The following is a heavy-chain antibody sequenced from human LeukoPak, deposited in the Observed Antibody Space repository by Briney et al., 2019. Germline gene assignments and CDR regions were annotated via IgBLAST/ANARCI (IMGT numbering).Heavy chain of an antibody. J-gene: IGHJ5*02. CDR1: GYTFTSYD. CDR3: ARGSGSYRWFDP. CDR2: MNPNSGNT. V-gene: IGHV1-8*03. Sequence: ASVKVSCKASGYTFTSYDINWLRQATGQGLEWMGWMNPNSGNTGYAQKFQGRVTITRNTSISTAYMELSSLRSEDTAVYYCARGSGSYRWFDPWGQGTLVTVSS. D-gene: IGHD3-10*01.